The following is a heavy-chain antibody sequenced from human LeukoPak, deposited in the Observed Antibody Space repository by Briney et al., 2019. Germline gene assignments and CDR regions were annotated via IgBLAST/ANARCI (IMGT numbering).Heavy chain of an antibody. V-gene: IGHV4-31*03. CDR3: ARDPGNYEYYFDY. CDR2: IYYSGST. J-gene: IGHJ4*02. D-gene: IGHD1-7*01. Sequence: SETLSLTCTVSGGSISSGGYYWSWIRQHPGKGLEWIGYIYYSGSTYYNPSLKSRVTISVDTSKNQFSLKLSSVTAADTAVYYCARDPGNYEYYFDYWGQGTLVTVSS. CDR1: GGSISSGGYY.